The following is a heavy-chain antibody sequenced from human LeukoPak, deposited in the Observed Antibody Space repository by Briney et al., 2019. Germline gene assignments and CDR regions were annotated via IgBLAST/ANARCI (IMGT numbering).Heavy chain of an antibody. Sequence: PGGSLRLSCAASGFTFSSYSMNWVRQAPGKGLEWVSSISSSSSYIYYADSVKGRFTISGDNAKNSLYLQMNSLRAEDTAVYYCARDHGFWYFDLWGRGTLVTVSS. D-gene: IGHD6-25*01. CDR3: ARDHGFWYFDL. V-gene: IGHV3-21*01. CDR1: GFTFSSYS. CDR2: ISSSSSYI. J-gene: IGHJ2*01.